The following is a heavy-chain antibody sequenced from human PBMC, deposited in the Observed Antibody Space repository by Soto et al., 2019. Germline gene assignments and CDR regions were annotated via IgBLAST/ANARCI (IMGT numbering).Heavy chain of an antibody. J-gene: IGHJ4*02. CDR1: GFTFDSYD. V-gene: IGHV3-23*01. D-gene: IGHD4-17*01. Sequence: EVQLLESGGGLVQQGGSLRLSCAASGFTFDSYDMNWVRQAPGKGLEWVSGISASGASIFYTDSVKGRFSISRDNSRNTLFLQMDSLRAEDTAVYYCAKATHYGDYSFDYWGQGAHVTVSS. CDR2: ISASGASI. CDR3: AKATHYGDYSFDY.